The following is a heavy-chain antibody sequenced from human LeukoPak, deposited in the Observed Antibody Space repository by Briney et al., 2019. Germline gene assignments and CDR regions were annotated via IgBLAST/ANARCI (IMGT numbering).Heavy chain of an antibody. V-gene: IGHV3-23*01. D-gene: IGHD3-9*01. Sequence: PGGSLRLSCAASGFIFSNYAMSWVRQAPGKGLEWVSAIGGRDSGTYYADSVRGRFTVSRDDPKNTRYLQMNTLRAEDTAVYYCAKWGDYDILTGYYDSDYWGQGTLVTVSS. J-gene: IGHJ4*02. CDR1: GFIFSNYA. CDR2: IGGRDSGT. CDR3: AKWGDYDILTGYYDSDY.